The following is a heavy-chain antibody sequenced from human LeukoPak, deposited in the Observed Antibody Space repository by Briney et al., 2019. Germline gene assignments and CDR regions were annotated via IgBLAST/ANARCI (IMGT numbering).Heavy chain of an antibody. CDR3: ARGTAVIYGSGSYWVY. D-gene: IGHD3-10*01. CDR2: IYYSGST. CDR1: GGSISSYY. J-gene: IGHJ4*02. V-gene: IGHV4-59*12. Sequence: SETLSLTCTVSGGSISSYYWSWIRQPPGKGLEWIGYIYYSGSTNYNPSLKSRVTISVDTSRNQFSLKLSSVTAADTAVYYCARGTAVIYGSGSYWVYWGQGTLVTVSS.